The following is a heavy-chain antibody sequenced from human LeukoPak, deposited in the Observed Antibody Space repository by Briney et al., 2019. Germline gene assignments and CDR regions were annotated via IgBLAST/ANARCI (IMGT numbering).Heavy chain of an antibody. Sequence: GGSLRLSCAASGFTFSSHTMSWVRQAPGKGPEWVSGISGSGVNTYYANSVKGRFTISRDKFMNTLYLQMNSLRAEDTAVYYCARGGVRRGYYDYWGQGTLVTVSS. V-gene: IGHV3-23*01. J-gene: IGHJ4*02. CDR3: ARGGVRRGYYDY. CDR1: GFTFSSHT. D-gene: IGHD1-14*01. CDR2: ISGSGVNT.